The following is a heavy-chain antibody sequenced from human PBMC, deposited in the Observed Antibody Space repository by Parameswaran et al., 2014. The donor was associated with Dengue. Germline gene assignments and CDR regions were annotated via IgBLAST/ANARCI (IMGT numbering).Heavy chain of an antibody. V-gene: IGHV3-15*01. CDR2: IKSKTDGETT. D-gene: IGHD7-27*01. J-gene: IGHJ4*02. CDR3: TTNRTNWPKIIDY. Sequence: VRQAPGKGLEWVGRIKSKTDGETTDYAAPVKGRFTISRDDSKNTLFLQMNSLKTEDTAVYYCTTNRTNWPKIIDYWGQGTLVTVSS.